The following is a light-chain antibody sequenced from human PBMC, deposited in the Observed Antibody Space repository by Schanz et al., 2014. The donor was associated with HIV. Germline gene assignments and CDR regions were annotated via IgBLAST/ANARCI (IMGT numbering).Light chain of an antibody. Sequence: SALTQPPSASGSPGQSVTISCTGSSSDVGNYNIASWYQQYPGKVPKLMIYEVTKRPSGVPDRFSGSKSGTSASLAISGLRSEDEAHYYCATWDDSLSGVFGGGTKLTVL. CDR2: EVT. CDR1: SSDVGNYNI. J-gene: IGLJ3*02. CDR3: ATWDDSLSGV. V-gene: IGLV2-8*01.